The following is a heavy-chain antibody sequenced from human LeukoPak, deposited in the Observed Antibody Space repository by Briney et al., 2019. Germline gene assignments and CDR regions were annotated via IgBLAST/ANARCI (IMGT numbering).Heavy chain of an antibody. Sequence: KPGGSLRLSCAASGFTFSSYSMNWVRQAPGKGLEWVSSISSSSSYIYYADSVKGRFTISRDNAKNSLYLQMNSLRAEDTAVYYCARDREKRYQLPSYYGMDVWGQGTTVTVSS. CDR1: GFTFSSYS. V-gene: IGHV3-21*01. D-gene: IGHD2-2*01. CDR3: ARDREKRYQLPSYYGMDV. J-gene: IGHJ6*02. CDR2: ISSSSSYI.